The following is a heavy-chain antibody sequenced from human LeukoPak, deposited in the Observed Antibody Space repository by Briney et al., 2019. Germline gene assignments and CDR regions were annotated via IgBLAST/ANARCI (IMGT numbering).Heavy chain of an antibody. D-gene: IGHD3-10*01. CDR3: AKDSRGTMVRGAFDP. Sequence: GGSLRLSCAASGFTFSSYAMSWVRQAPGKGLEWVSAISGSGGSTYYADSVKGRFTISRDNSNNTLYLQMNSLRAEDTAVYYCAKDSRGTMVRGAFDPWGQGTLVTVS. V-gene: IGHV3-23*01. CDR1: GFTFSSYA. CDR2: ISGSGGST. J-gene: IGHJ5*02.